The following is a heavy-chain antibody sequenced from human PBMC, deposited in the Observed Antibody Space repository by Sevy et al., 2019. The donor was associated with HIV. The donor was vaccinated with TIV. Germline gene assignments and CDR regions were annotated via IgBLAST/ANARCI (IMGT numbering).Heavy chain of an antibody. CDR3: VKEGGGGGGDY. CDR2: IQYDGSNK. CDR1: GFSFSSYG. D-gene: IGHD3-16*01. V-gene: IGHV3-30*02. Sequence: GGSLRLSCAASGFSFSSYGMHWVRQAPGKGLEWMSYIQYDGSNKDYADSVKGRFTISRVNSKNQLYLQMNSVRVEDTAVFYCVKEGGGGGGDYWGQGTLVTVSS. J-gene: IGHJ4*02.